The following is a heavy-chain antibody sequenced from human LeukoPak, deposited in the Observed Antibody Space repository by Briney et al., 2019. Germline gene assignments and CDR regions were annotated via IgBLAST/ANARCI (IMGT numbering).Heavy chain of an antibody. CDR3: ARDPYSSGWYKDAFDI. Sequence: GGSLRLSCAASGFTFSSYSMNWVRQAPGKGLEWVTSISGSSSYINYADSVKGRFTISRDNAQNSLFLQLNSLRAEDTAVYYCARDPYSSGWYKDAFDIWGQGTMVTVSS. D-gene: IGHD6-19*01. V-gene: IGHV3-21*01. CDR1: GFTFSSYS. J-gene: IGHJ3*02. CDR2: ISGSSSYI.